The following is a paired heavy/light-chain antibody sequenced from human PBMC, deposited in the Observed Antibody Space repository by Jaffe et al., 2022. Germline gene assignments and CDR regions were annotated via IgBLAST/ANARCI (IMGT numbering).Heavy chain of an antibody. CDR2: ISGSSGTT. D-gene: IGHD2-15*01. CDR3: TKYLGSCSGGSCPRWFDP. CDR1: GFTFSSYV. Sequence: EVQLLESGGDLVQPGGSLRLSCAASGFTFSSYVMSWVRQAPGKGLEWVSTISGSSGTTYYTDSVKGRFTISRDNSKNTLYLQMNNLRAEDTAVYYCTKYLGSCSGGSCPRWFDPWGQGTLVTVSS. V-gene: IGHV3-23*01. J-gene: IGHJ5*02.
Light chain of an antibody. CDR1: QDISSW. J-gene: IGKJ4*01. CDR2: AAS. Sequence: DIQMTQSPSSVSASVGDRVTITCRASQDISSWLAWYQQKPGKAPKLLIYAASSLQSGVPSRFSGGGSGTDFTLTISSLQPEDFATYYCQQANTFPLTFGGGTKVEIK. CDR3: QQANTFPLT. V-gene: IGKV1-12*01.